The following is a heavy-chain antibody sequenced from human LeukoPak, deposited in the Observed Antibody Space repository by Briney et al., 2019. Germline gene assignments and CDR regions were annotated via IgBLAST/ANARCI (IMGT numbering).Heavy chain of an antibody. CDR2: IYHSGST. V-gene: IGHV4-30-2*01. J-gene: IGHJ4*02. Sequence: PSETLSLTCTVSGGSISSGGYYWSWIRLPPGKGLEWIGYIYHSGSTYYNPSLKSRVTISVDRSKNQFSLKLSSVTAADTAVYYCARDRQYSSSHPLDYWGQGTLVTVSS. D-gene: IGHD6-6*01. CDR3: ARDRQYSSSHPLDY. CDR1: GGSISSGGYY.